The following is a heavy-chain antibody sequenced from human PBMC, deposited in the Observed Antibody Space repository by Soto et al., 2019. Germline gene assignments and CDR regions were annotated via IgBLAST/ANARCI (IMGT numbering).Heavy chain of an antibody. D-gene: IGHD3-10*01. J-gene: IGHJ4*02. CDR2: IYNSGTN. V-gene: IGHV4-61*01. CDR3: AREFAY. CDR1: GGSVSSGHYY. Sequence: QVQLQESGPGLVKPSETLSLTCTVSGGSVSSGHYYWTWIRQPPGKGLEWIGLIYNSGTNNYNPSLKSRVTISLGTSKNQFSLTLSSVTAADTAVYYCAREFAYWGQGILVTVSS.